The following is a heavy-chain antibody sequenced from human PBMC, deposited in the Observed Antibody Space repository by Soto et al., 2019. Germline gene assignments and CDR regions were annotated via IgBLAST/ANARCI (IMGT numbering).Heavy chain of an antibody. Sequence: EVQLVESGGGLVKPGGSLRLSCAASGFTFSSYSMNWVRQAPGKGLEWVSSISSSSSYTNYADSVKGRFTISRDNAKNSLYLQMNSLRAEDTAVYYCARTYGGNFFDYWGQGTLVTVSS. CDR2: ISSSSSYT. V-gene: IGHV3-21*01. D-gene: IGHD4-17*01. J-gene: IGHJ4*02. CDR1: GFTFSSYS. CDR3: ARTYGGNFFDY.